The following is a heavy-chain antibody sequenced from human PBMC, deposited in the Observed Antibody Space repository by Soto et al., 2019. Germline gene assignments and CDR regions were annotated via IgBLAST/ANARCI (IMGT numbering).Heavy chain of an antibody. CDR1: GYIFTSYW. J-gene: IGHJ6*01. Sequence: PGESLKISCKGSGYIFTSYWISWVRQMPGKGLEWMGRIDPIDSYTNYSPSFQGHVTISADKSISPAYLQWSSLKASDTAMHYCAIRDSRRNYCYYGMDVWGQGSKVTV. D-gene: IGHD2-21*01. CDR2: IDPIDSYT. V-gene: IGHV5-10-1*01. CDR3: AIRDSRRNYCYYGMDV.